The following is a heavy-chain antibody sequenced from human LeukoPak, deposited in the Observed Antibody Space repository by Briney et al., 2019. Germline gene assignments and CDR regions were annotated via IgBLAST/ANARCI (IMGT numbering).Heavy chain of an antibody. J-gene: IGHJ4*02. CDR1: GYTFTSYG. CDR3: ARTETYYYDSSGYSTRYFDY. V-gene: IGHV1-18*01. Sequence: GASVKVSCKAPGYTFTSYGISWVRQAPGQGLEWMGWISAYNGNTNYAQKLQGRVTMTTDTSTSTAYMELRSLRSDDTAVYYCARTETYYYDSSGYSTRYFDYWGQGTLVTVSS. D-gene: IGHD3-22*01. CDR2: ISAYNGNT.